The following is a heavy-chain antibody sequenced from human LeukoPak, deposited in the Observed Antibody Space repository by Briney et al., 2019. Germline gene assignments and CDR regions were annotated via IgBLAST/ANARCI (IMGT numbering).Heavy chain of an antibody. D-gene: IGHD3-16*01. Sequence: PGGSLRLSCATSGFPFSDFSMSWVRQAPGKGLEWISTTNSGGTSTYYADSGKGRFTISRDNCKNTLYLQMDSLRAEDTALYFCVKDGSWGDYYFYFYIDVWGKGTTVTVSS. CDR3: VKDGSWGDYYFYFYIDV. J-gene: IGHJ6*03. CDR2: TNSGGTST. V-gene: IGHV3-23*01. CDR1: GFPFSDFS.